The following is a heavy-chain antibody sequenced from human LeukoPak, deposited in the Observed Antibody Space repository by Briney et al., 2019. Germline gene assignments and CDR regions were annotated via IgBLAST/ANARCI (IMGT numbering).Heavy chain of an antibody. D-gene: IGHD6-6*01. J-gene: IGHJ4*02. CDR3: VRRDSSSSPFDY. CDR2: IFPGDSDT. CDR1: GYRFTSYW. V-gene: IGHV5-51*01. Sequence: GESLKISGKASGYRFTSYWIVWVRQMPGKGLEWMRIIFPGDSDTRYSPSFQGQVTISADNSVSTAYLQWSSLKASDTAMYYCVRRDSSSSPFDYWGQGTLVTVSS.